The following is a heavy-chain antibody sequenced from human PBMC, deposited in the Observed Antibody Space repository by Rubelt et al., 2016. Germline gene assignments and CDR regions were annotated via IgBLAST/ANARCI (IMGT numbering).Heavy chain of an antibody. D-gene: IGHD6-19*01. CDR2: CDPEDGET. J-gene: IGHJ4*02. V-gene: IGHV1-24*01. CDR3: AKGEYSNGCDY. Sequence: QVQLVQSGAEVKKPGASVKVSCKVSGYTFTELSMHWVRQAPGKGLEWMGGCDPEDGETIYAQRFQGRVTMTEDTATDTAYMELRSLSCEGTAVDYCAKGEYSNGCDYWGQGTLVTVSS. CDR1: GYTFTELS.